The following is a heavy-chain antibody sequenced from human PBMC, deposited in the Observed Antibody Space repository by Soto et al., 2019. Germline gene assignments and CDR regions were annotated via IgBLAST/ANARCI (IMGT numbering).Heavy chain of an antibody. D-gene: IGHD5-12*01. J-gene: IGHJ4*02. CDR1: GYTFTGYY. Sequence: ASVKVSCKASGYTFTGYYMHWVRQAPGQGLEWMGGIIPNIGTANYAQKFQGRVTITADEPTSTAYMELSSLGSEDTAVYYCARDSGRGYSGYDYDYWGQGTLVTVSS. CDR2: IIPNIGTA. CDR3: ARDSGRGYSGYDYDY. V-gene: IGHV1-69*13.